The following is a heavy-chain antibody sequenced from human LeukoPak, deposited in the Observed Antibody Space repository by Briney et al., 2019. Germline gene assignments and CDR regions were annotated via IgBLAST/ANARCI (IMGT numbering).Heavy chain of an antibody. CDR3: ARTARGSGSYYRFDY. J-gene: IGHJ4*02. V-gene: IGHV4-38-2*02. CDR2: IYHSGST. D-gene: IGHD3-10*01. Sequence: SETLSLTCTVSGYSISSGYYWGWIRQPPGKGLEWIGSIYHSGSTYYNPSLKSRVTTSVDTSKNQFSLKLSSVTAADTAVYYCARTARGSGSYYRFDYWGQGTLVTVSS. CDR1: GYSISSGYY.